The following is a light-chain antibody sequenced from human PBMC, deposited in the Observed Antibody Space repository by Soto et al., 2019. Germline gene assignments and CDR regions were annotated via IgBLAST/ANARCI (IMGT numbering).Light chain of an antibody. CDR2: GAS. Sequence: EIVLTQSPGTLSLSPGERATLSCRASQSVSSSYVAWYQQKPGQAPRLLIYGASSRATGIPDRFSGSGSGTDFTLTISRLEPDDFAVYYCQQYGSSPWPFGQGTKVEIK. CDR1: QSVSSSY. J-gene: IGKJ1*01. CDR3: QQYGSSPWP. V-gene: IGKV3-20*01.